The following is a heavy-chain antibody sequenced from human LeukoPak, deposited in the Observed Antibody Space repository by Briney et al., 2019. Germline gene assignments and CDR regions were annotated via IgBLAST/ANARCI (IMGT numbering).Heavy chain of an antibody. Sequence: GGSLRLSCVASGFTFSDYFMTWIRQPPGKPLECVSYISTIDGIIYYADSVKDRFTISRDTAKSSLFLQMNNLRAEDTAVYYCANAPGGMDVGAKGTPVTVS. CDR3: ANAPGGMDV. CDR1: GFTFSDYF. J-gene: IGHJ6*04. V-gene: IGHV3-11*01. CDR2: ISTIDGII.